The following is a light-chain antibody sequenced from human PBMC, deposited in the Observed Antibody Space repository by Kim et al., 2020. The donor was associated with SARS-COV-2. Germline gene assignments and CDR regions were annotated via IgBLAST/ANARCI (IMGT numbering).Light chain of an antibody. CDR1: QTITGY. CDR3: QQGDTSPLT. CDR2: GTS. V-gene: IGKV1-39*01. Sequence: DIQMTQSPSSLSASVGDRVTITCRASQTITGYLNWYQQKAGKAPKLLIYGTSSLQSGVPSRFSGTGSGTDFNLTICSLQPEDFATYYCQQGDTSPLTFGQGTKVDIK. J-gene: IGKJ1*01.